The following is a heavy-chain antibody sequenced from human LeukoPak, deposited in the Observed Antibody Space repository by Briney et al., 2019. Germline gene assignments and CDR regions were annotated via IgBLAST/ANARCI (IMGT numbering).Heavy chain of an antibody. CDR3: ARGGRTDSGSYPYGMDV. V-gene: IGHV3-66*01. J-gene: IGHJ6*02. D-gene: IGHD3-10*01. CDR1: GFSVSRNY. Sequence: GGSLRLSCAASGFSVSRNYLSWVRQAPGQGLEWVSVIYSGATTDYPDSVKGRFTISTDSSKNTLYLQMNSLRHEDTSVHYCARGGRTDSGSYPYGMDVWGQGAPVIVSS. CDR2: IYSGATT.